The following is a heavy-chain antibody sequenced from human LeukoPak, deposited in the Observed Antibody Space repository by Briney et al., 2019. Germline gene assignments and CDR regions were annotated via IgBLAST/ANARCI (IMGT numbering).Heavy chain of an antibody. V-gene: IGHV3-21*05. J-gene: IGHJ4*02. Sequence: GGSLRLSCAASGFTFSDYSMNWVRQARGRGLEWISYIGLGSGFVSYADSVKGRFTISSDTATKSVYLQMDSLRAEDTAVYYCARDHNWAFDNWGQGTLVTVSS. CDR1: GFTFSDYS. D-gene: IGHD1-20*01. CDR3: ARDHNWAFDN. CDR2: IGLGSGFV.